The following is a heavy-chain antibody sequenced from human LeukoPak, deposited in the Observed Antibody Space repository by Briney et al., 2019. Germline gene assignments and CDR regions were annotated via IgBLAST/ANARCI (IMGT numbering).Heavy chain of an antibody. D-gene: IGHD3-22*01. CDR1: GYTLTELS. V-gene: IGHV1-24*01. CDR3: ATSYYYDSSGYVSFDY. J-gene: IGHJ4*02. CDR2: FDPEDGET. Sequence: ASVKVSCKVSGYTLTELSMHWVRQAPGKGLEWMGGFDPEDGETIYAQKFQGRVTMTEDTSTDTAYMELSSLRSGDTAVYYCATSYYYDSSGYVSFDYWGQGTLVTVSS.